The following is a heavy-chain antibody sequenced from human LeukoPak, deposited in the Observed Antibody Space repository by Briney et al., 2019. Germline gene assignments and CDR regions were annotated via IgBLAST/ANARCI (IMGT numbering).Heavy chain of an antibody. CDR2: INVSGGST. Sequence: PGGSLRLSCAACGFTLSGYDMSWVRQAPGKGLEWVSAINVSGGSTPYPDSVRGRFTISRDNSKNTLYLQMNSLRAEDTAVYYCVKCTAACQHTYLAPWGQRTLATASP. J-gene: IGHJ5*02. V-gene: IGHV3-23*01. D-gene: IGHD2-8*02. CDR3: VKCTAACQHTYLAP. CDR1: GFTLSGYD.